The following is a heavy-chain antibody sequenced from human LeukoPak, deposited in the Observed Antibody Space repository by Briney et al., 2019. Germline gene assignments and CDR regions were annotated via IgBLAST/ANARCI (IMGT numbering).Heavy chain of an antibody. J-gene: IGHJ4*02. V-gene: IGHV4-34*01. CDR3: ARFYDILTGYHSDY. D-gene: IGHD3-9*01. CDR2: INHSGST. CDR1: GGSFSGYY. Sequence: SETLSLTCAVYGGSFSGYYWSWIRQPPGKGLEWVGEINHSGSTNYNPSLKSRVTISVDTSKNQFSLKLSSVTAADTAVYYCARFYDILTGYHSDYWGQGTLVTVSS.